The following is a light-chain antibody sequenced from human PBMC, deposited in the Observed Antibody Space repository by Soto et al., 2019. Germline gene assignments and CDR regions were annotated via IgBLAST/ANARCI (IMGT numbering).Light chain of an antibody. CDR2: DAS. CDR1: QGISSA. Sequence: AIQLTQSPSSLSASVGDRVTITCRTSQGISSALAWYQQKPGKAPKLLIYDASSLESGVPSRLSGSGSGTEFTLTISSLQPEDIATYYCQQFNSYPRIFTFGPGTKVDIK. V-gene: IGKV1-13*02. CDR3: QQFNSYPRIFT. J-gene: IGKJ3*01.